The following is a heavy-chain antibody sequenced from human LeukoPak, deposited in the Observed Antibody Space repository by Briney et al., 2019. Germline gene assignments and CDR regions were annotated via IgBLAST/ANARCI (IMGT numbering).Heavy chain of an antibody. V-gene: IGHV3-30*03. J-gene: IGHJ4*02. CDR2: ISYDGSNK. D-gene: IGHD6-19*01. Sequence: GRSLRLSCAASGFTFSSYGMHWVRQAPGKGLEWVAVISYDGSNKYYADSVKGRFTISRDNSKNTLYLQMNSLKTEDTAVYYCTRDGSSGWSYYFDYWGQGTLVTVSS. CDR3: TRDGSSGWSYYFDY. CDR1: GFTFSSYG.